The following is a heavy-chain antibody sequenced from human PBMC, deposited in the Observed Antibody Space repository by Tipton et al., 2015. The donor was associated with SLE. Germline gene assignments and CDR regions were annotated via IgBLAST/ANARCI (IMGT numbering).Heavy chain of an antibody. V-gene: IGHV3-30*03. CDR2: ISYDGINK. CDR1: GITFSSYV. J-gene: IGHJ1*01. D-gene: IGHD6-13*01. Sequence: SLRLSCAASGITFSSYVMHWVRQAPGKGLEWVAVISYDGINKYYADSVKGRFTISRDYSSNTLYLQMNSLRAEDTAVFYCARGDSSSLVGYFRHWGQGTLVTVSS. CDR3: ARGDSSSLVGYFRH.